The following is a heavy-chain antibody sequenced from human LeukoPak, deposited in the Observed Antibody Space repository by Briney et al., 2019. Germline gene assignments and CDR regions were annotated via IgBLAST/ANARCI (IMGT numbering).Heavy chain of an antibody. Sequence: GGSLRLSCAASGFAFSSCAMHWVRQGPGKGLEWVALVSYDGGSKYYADSVKGRITISRDNSKNTLHLQMNSLRTEDTAVYYCARVKGGIAAAGNYFDHWGQGTLVTVSS. D-gene: IGHD6-13*01. CDR1: GFAFSSCA. CDR3: ARVKGGIAAAGNYFDH. CDR2: VSYDGGSK. V-gene: IGHV3-30-3*01. J-gene: IGHJ4*02.